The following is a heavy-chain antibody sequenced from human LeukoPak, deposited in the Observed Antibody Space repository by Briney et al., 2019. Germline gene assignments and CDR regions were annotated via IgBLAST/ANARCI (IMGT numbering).Heavy chain of an antibody. CDR2: ISWNSGSI. CDR1: GFTFDDYA. Sequence: QPGGSLRLSCAASGFTFDDYAMPWVRQAPGKGLEWVSGISWNSGSIGYADSVKGRFTISRDNAKNSLYLQMNSLRAEDTALYYCARFTIFGVAYNAFDIWGQGTMVTVSS. V-gene: IGHV3-9*01. D-gene: IGHD3-3*01. CDR3: ARFTIFGVAYNAFDI. J-gene: IGHJ3*02.